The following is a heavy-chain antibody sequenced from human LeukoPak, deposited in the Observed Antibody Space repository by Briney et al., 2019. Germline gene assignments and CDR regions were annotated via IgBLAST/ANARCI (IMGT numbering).Heavy chain of an antibody. CDR1: GGSFSGYY. D-gene: IGHD6-19*01. J-gene: IGHJ5*02. V-gene: IGHV4-34*01. CDR2: INHSGST. Sequence: SETLSLTCAVYGGSFSGYYWSWIRQPPGKGLEWIGEINHSGSTNYNPSLKSRVTISVDTSKNQFSLKLSSVTAADTAVYYCATTIAVASFDPWGQGTLVTVSS. CDR3: ATTIAVASFDP.